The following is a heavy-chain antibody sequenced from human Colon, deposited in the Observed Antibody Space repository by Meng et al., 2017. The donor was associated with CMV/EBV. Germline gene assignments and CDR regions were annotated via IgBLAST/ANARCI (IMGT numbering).Heavy chain of an antibody. Sequence: QVQLQQWGAGLLKPSATLSLTCAVYGGSFSGFHCNWIRQPPGKGLEWIGEIHPGGWTNYNPSLKSRVTMSIDTSKNQFSLKVNSVTAADTAVYFCVRAMNEEINWGQGTLVTVSS. CDR1: GGSFSGFH. CDR3: VRAMNEEIN. J-gene: IGHJ4*02. D-gene: IGHD5-24*01. CDR2: IHPGGWT. V-gene: IGHV4-34*01.